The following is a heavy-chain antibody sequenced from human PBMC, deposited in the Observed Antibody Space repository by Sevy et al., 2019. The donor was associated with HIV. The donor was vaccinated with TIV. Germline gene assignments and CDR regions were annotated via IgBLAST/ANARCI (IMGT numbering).Heavy chain of an antibody. V-gene: IGHV4-38-2*01. CDR2: IYHSGST. CDR3: ARTLRGNFDNRASAFDI. D-gene: IGHD3-9*01. Sequence: SETLSLTCAVSGYSIRSDDYWVWIRQPPGKGLEWIGNIYHSGSTYYNPSLKSRVTMSVDTSMNQFSLKLNSVTAADTAVYYCARTLRGNFDNRASAFDIWGQGTMVTVSS. CDR1: GYSIRSDDY. J-gene: IGHJ3*02.